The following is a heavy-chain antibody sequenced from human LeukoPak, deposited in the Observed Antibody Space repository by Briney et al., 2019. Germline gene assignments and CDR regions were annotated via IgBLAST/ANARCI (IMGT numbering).Heavy chain of an antibody. CDR1: GFTFSSYS. V-gene: IGHV3-48*01. CDR3: AREDQQLWAYLYYFDY. J-gene: IGHJ4*02. CDR2: ISSSSSTI. D-gene: IGHD5-18*01. Sequence: PGGSLRLSCAASGFTFSSYSMNWVRQAPGKGLEWVSYISSSSSTIYYADSVKGRFTISRDNAKNSLYLQMNSLRAEDTAVYYCAREDQQLWAYLYYFDYWGQGTLVTVSS.